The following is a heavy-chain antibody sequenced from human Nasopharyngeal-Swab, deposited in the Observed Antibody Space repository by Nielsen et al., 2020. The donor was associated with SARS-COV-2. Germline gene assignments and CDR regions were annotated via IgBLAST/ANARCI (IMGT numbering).Heavy chain of an antibody. CDR1: GGSFSGFY. CDR3: AREGIVATYYFDF. J-gene: IGHJ4*02. D-gene: IGHD5-12*01. Sequence: ESLKTSCAVYGGSFSGFYWSWIRQSPEKGLEWIGEINHSGSTNYNPSLKSRVTMSVDTSKNQFSLKVNSVTAADTAVYYCAREGIVATYYFDFWGRGTPVTVSS. CDR2: INHSGST. V-gene: IGHV4-34*01.